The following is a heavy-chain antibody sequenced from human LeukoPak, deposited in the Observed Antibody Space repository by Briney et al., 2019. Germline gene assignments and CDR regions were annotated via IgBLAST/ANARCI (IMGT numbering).Heavy chain of an antibody. D-gene: IGHD2-2*02. J-gene: IGHJ5*02. CDR2: INHSGST. CDR3: AGHYCSSTSCYTSWWFDP. V-gene: IGHV4-34*01. CDR1: GGSFSGYY. Sequence: SETLSLTCAVYGGSFSGYYCRWIRQPPGKGLEWIGEINHSGSTNYNPSLKSRVTISVDTSKNQFSLKLSSVTAADTAVYYCAGHYCSSTSCYTSWWFDPWGQGTLVTVSS.